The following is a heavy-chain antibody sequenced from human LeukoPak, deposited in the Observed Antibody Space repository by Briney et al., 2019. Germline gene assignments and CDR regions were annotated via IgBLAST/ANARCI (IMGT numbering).Heavy chain of an antibody. CDR3: TRMTTGHDY. Sequence: SETLSLTCAVSGVSFDDYYWSWVRQTPGKGLEWLGEINHSGYTMDSPSLKSRVTLSIDTSRKKFSLKLKSVTVADAGIYYCTRMTTGHDYWGPGTLVTVSS. CDR1: GVSFDDYY. J-gene: IGHJ4*02. V-gene: IGHV4-34*01. D-gene: IGHD4-11*01. CDR2: INHSGYT.